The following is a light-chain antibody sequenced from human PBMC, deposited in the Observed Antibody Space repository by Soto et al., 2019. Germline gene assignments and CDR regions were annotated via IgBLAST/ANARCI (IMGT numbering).Light chain of an antibody. CDR1: SSDVGGYNF. Sequence: QSALTQPASVSGAPGQSITISCTGTSSDVGGYNFVSWYQQHPGKVPKLMIFDVNRRPSGVSDRFSGSKSGTTASLTTAGLQAEDEGDYYYSSYRSRSNRVFGGGTKLTVL. CDR3: SSYRSRSNRV. V-gene: IGLV2-14*03. J-gene: IGLJ3*02. CDR2: DVN.